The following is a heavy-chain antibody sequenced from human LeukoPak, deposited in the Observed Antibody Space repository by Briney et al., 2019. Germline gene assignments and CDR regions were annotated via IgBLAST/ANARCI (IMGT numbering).Heavy chain of an antibody. J-gene: IGHJ4*02. D-gene: IGHD6-19*01. V-gene: IGHV1-2*02. CDR1: GYTFTCYY. Sequence: ASVKVSCKASGYTFTCYYVHWVRHAPGQGLEWMGWINPNSGGTNFAQKFQGRVAMTKYTSISTAYMELSRLRSDDTAVYYCARGSGSGWYAGELADYWSQGTLVTVSS. CDR2: INPNSGGT. CDR3: ARGSGSGWYAGELADY.